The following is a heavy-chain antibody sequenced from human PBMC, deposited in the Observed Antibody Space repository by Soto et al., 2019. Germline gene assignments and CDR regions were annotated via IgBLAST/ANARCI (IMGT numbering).Heavy chain of an antibody. CDR1: GFTFSSCA. D-gene: IGHD3-3*01. CDR2: ISYDGSNK. Sequence: QVQLVESGGGVVQPGRSLRLSCAASGFTFSSCAMHWVRQARGKGLEWVALISYDGSNKYYADSVKGRFTISRDNSKNTLYLQMNSLRAEDTAVYYCARDKRDLRFLEWSYYFDYWGQGTLVTVSS. V-gene: IGHV3-30-3*01. CDR3: ARDKRDLRFLEWSYYFDY. J-gene: IGHJ4*02.